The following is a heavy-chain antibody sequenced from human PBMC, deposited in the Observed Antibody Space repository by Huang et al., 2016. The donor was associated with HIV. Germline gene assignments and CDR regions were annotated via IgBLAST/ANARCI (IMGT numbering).Heavy chain of an antibody. CDR1: GFSFSSCN. J-gene: IGHJ4*02. CDR3: ARGYSSSWLYN. V-gene: IGHV3-48*01. Sequence: EEQLVESGGGLVQPGGSLRLSCAASGFSFSSCNMNWVRQGTGKGLEWLSYISETGSVITYADSVKGRFTVSRDNAKNSLYLQMDSLRAEDTAVYYCARGYSSSWLYNWGQGTLVTVSS. D-gene: IGHD6-13*01. CDR2: ISETGSVI.